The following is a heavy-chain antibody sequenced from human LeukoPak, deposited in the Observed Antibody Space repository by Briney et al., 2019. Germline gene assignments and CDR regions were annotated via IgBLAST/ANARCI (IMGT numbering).Heavy chain of an antibody. Sequence: AGGSLRLSCAASGFTFDDYGMSWVRQAPGKGLEWVSGINWNGGSTGYADSVKGRFTISRDNAKNSLYLQMNSLRAEDTALYYCARADYYYYYYMDVWGKGTTVTVSS. CDR3: ARADYYYYYYMDV. J-gene: IGHJ6*03. CDR2: INWNGGST. CDR1: GFTFDDYG. V-gene: IGHV3-20*04.